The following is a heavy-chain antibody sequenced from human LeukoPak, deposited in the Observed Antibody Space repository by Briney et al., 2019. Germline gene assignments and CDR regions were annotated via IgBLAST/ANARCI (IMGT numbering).Heavy chain of an antibody. V-gene: IGHV4-30-2*01. J-gene: IGHJ5*02. CDR2: IYHSGST. D-gene: IGHD3-10*01. CDR3: ARGSPGVSRWFDP. Sequence: SETPSLTCAVSGGSITSGGYSWSWIRQPPGKGLEWIGYIYHSGSTYYNPSLKSRVTISLDRSTKQFSLKLSSVTAADTAVYYCARGSPGVSRWFDPWGQGTLVTVSS. CDR1: GGSITSGGYS.